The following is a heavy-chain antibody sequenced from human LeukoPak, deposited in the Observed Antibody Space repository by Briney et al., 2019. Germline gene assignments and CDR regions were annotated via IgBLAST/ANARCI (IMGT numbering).Heavy chain of an antibody. CDR3: AGYCTNGVCSQ. CDR2: IYYSGGT. V-gene: IGHV4-39*01. J-gene: IGHJ4*02. D-gene: IGHD2-8*01. Sequence: SETLSLTCTVSGGSISSSSYYWGWIRQPPGKWLEWIGSIYYSGGTYYNPSLKSRVTISVDTSKNQFSLKLSSVTAADTAVYYCAGYCTNGVCSQWGQGTLVTVSS. CDR1: GGSISSSSYY.